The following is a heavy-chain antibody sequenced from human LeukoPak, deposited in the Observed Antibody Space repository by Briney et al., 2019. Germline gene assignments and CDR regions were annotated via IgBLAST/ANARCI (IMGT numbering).Heavy chain of an antibody. CDR1: GFTFSSYW. CDR2: IKQDGSEK. CDR3: ARDGSGWYSDY. D-gene: IGHD6-19*01. J-gene: IGHJ4*02. Sequence: GGSLRLSCAASGFTFSSYWMSWVRQAPGRGLEWVANIKQDGSEKYYVDSVKGRFTISRDSAKNSLYLQMNSLRAEDTALYHCARDGSGWYSDYWGQGTLVTVSS. V-gene: IGHV3-7*03.